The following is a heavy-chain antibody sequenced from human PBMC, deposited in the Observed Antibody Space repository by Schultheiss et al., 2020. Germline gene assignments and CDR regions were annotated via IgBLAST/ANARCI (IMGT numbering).Heavy chain of an antibody. CDR3: ARQAGQLGGYYYYGMDV. D-gene: IGHD6-6*01. J-gene: IGHJ6*02. Sequence: SQTLSLTCTVSGGSISSYYWSWIRQPAGKGLEWIGRIYTSGSTNYNPSLKSRVTMSVDTSKNQFSLKLSSVTAADTAVYYCARQAGQLGGYYYYGMDVWGQGTTVTLSS. CDR2: IYTSGST. V-gene: IGHV4-4*07. CDR1: GGSISSYY.